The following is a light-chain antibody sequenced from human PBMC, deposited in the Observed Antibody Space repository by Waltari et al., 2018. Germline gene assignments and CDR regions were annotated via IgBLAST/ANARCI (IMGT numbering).Light chain of an antibody. CDR2: EDY. Sequence: SYELPQTPSVSVSPGQTAPITRSGVNLHNKYVSWYQQKAGQSPVRVIYEDYKRPSGIPERFSGSSSGNTATLTISETQAVDEADYYCHVWDSNTGVFGGGTKLTVL. CDR1: NLHNKY. V-gene: IGLV3-1*01. CDR3: HVWDSNTGV. J-gene: IGLJ3*02.